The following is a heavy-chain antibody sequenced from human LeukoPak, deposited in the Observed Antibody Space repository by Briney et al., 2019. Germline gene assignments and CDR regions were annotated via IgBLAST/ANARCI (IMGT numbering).Heavy chain of an antibody. CDR3: ARDQYSSSWYEGYYYYYMDV. CDR2: IYHSGST. Sequence: SETLSLTCTVSGYSISSGYYWGWIRQPPGKGLEWIGSIYHSGSTYYNPSLKSRVTISVDTSKNQFSLKLSSVTAADTAVYYCARDQYSSSWYEGYYYYYMDVWGKGTTVTISS. J-gene: IGHJ6*03. V-gene: IGHV4-38-2*02. CDR1: GYSISSGYY. D-gene: IGHD6-13*01.